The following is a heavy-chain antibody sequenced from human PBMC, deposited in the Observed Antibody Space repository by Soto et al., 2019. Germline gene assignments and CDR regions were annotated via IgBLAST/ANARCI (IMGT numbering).Heavy chain of an antibody. Sequence: ASVKVSCKASGYTFTGYYMHWVRQAPGQGLEWMGWINPNSGGTNYAQKFQGWVTMTRDTSISTAYMELSRLRSDDTAVYYCAKDWAYVWGSYHAPMSFDIWGQGTMVTVSS. CDR2: INPNSGGT. CDR3: AKDWAYVWGSYHAPMSFDI. V-gene: IGHV1-2*04. D-gene: IGHD3-16*01. CDR1: GYTFTGYY. J-gene: IGHJ3*02.